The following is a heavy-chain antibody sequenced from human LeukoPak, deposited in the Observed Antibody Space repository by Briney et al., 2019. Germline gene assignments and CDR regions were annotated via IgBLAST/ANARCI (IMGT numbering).Heavy chain of an antibody. D-gene: IGHD6-13*01. Sequence: SETLSLTCTVSGGSISSHYWSWIRQPPGKGLEWIGRIYTSGSTNYNPSLKSRVTMSVDTSKNQFSLKLSSVTAADTAVYYCARDSYSSSWDSFDYWGQGTLVTVSS. J-gene: IGHJ4*02. CDR3: ARDSYSSSWDSFDY. CDR2: IYTSGST. V-gene: IGHV4-4*07. CDR1: GGSISSHY.